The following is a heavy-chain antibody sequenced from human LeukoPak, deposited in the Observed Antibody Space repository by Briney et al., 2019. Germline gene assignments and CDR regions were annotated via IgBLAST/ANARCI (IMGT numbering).Heavy chain of an antibody. Sequence: GGSLRLSCAASGFTFSSYSMNWVRQAPGKGLEWVSSIRSSSSYIYYADSVKGRFTISRDNAKNSLYLQMNSLRAEDTAVYYCARLGTGDDYWGQGTLVTVSS. CDR2: IRSSSSYI. J-gene: IGHJ4*02. V-gene: IGHV3-21*01. CDR3: ARLGTGDDY. D-gene: IGHD7-27*01. CDR1: GFTFSSYS.